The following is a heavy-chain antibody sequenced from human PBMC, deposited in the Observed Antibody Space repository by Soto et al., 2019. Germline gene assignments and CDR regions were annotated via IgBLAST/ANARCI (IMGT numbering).Heavy chain of an antibody. CDR2: IIPIFGTA. Sequence: GASVKVSCKASGGTFSSYAISWVRQAPGQGLEWMGGIIPIFGTANYAQKFQGRVTITADESTSTAYMELSSLRSEDTAVYYCARSSMVRGVIIPNWFDPWGQGTLVTV. CDR1: GGTFSSYA. CDR3: ARSSMVRGVIIPNWFDP. J-gene: IGHJ5*02. D-gene: IGHD3-10*01. V-gene: IGHV1-69*13.